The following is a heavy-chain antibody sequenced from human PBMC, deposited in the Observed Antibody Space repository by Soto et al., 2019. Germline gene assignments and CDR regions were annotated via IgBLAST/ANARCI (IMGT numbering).Heavy chain of an antibody. Sequence: XVSLRLTFAASGFTFSSYAMSWVRQAPGKGLEWVSAISGSGGSTYYADSVKGRFTISRDNSKNTLYLQMNSLRAEDTAVYYCAKDVNVHGGLYNWFDPWGQGTLVTVSS. CDR2: ISGSGGST. V-gene: IGHV3-23*01. CDR1: GFTFSSYA. CDR3: AKDVNVHGGLYNWFDP. D-gene: IGHD3-10*02. J-gene: IGHJ5*02.